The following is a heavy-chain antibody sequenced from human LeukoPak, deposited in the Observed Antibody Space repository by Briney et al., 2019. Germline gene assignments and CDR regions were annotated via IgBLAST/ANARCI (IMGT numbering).Heavy chain of an antibody. CDR1: GFTFSSYW. CDR2: IKQDGSEK. CDR3: AKDLRIFGYGSGWYVDY. D-gene: IGHD6-19*01. V-gene: IGHV3-7*01. J-gene: IGHJ4*02. Sequence: PGGSPRLSCAASGFTFSSYWMSWVRQAPGKGLEWVANIKQDGSEKYYVDSVKGRFTISRDNAKNSLYLQMNNLRAEDTAVYYCAKDLRIFGYGSGWYVDYWGQGTLVTVSS.